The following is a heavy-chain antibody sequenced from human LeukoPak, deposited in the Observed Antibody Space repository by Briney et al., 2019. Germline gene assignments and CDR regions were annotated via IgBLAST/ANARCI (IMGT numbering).Heavy chain of an antibody. V-gene: IGHV4-31*03. CDR2: IYYSGST. CDR1: GGSISSGGYY. CDR3: HVRYCDWSPTRDPFDI. Sequence: PSETLSLTCTVSGGSISSGGYYWSWIRQHPGKGLEWIGYIYYSGSTYYNPSLKSRVTISVDTSKNQFSLKLSSVTAADKAVYYCHVRYCDWSPTRDPFDIWGQGTMVTVSS. J-gene: IGHJ3*02. D-gene: IGHD3-9*01.